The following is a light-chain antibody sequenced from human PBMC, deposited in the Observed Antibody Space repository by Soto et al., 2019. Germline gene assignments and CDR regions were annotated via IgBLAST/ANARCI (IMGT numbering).Light chain of an antibody. J-gene: IGKJ1*01. CDR2: TTT. V-gene: IGKV1-39*01. CDR1: QSVRSY. Sequence: DIQMAQSPSSLSASVGDTITITGLASQSVRSYLNWYQQKPGKAPDLLIYTTTSLQSEVPSRFSGSGSETHFTLTITSLQPEDFATYFCQQTYSAPPWMFGPGTKVDI. CDR3: QQTYSAPPWM.